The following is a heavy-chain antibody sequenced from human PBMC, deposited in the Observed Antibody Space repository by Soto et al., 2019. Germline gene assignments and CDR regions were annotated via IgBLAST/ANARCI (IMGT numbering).Heavy chain of an antibody. CDR3: TTDPYTQHVDTAMVTVLGSGY. V-gene: IGHV3-15*01. CDR2: IKSKTDGGTT. J-gene: IGHJ4*02. CDR1: GFTFSNAW. Sequence: GGSLRLSCAASGFTFSNAWMSWVRQAPGKGLEWVGRIKSKTDGGTTDYAAPVKGRFTISRDASKNTLYLQMNSLKTEDTAVYYCTTDPYTQHVDTAMVTVLGSGYWGQGTLVTVSS. D-gene: IGHD5-18*01.